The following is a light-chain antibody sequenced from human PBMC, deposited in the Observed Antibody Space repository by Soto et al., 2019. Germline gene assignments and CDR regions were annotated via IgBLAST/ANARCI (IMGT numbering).Light chain of an antibody. J-gene: IGKJ1*01. Sequence: DIQMTQSPSSLSASVGDRVTITCRASQTVNTYLNWYQQRPGKAPKLLISAASSLKSGVPSRFSGSGSGTDFTLTISSLQPEDSATYYCQHSYSTPPTF. CDR2: AAS. CDR3: QHSYSTPPT. V-gene: IGKV1-39*01. CDR1: QTVNTY.